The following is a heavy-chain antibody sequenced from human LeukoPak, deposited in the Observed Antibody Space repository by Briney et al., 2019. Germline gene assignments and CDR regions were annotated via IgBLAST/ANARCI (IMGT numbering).Heavy chain of an antibody. D-gene: IGHD3-9*01. J-gene: IGHJ2*01. Sequence: SETLSLTCTVSGGSISTYYWTWIRWPPGKRLEWIGYINYSGSSDYNPSLKSRVTMSVDTSMNQFSLKLNSVTAADTAVYYCARRTYYDILTGYKYWYFDLWGRGTLVTVSS. CDR2: INYSGSS. CDR3: ARRTYYDILTGYKYWYFDL. V-gene: IGHV4-59*01. CDR1: GGSISTYY.